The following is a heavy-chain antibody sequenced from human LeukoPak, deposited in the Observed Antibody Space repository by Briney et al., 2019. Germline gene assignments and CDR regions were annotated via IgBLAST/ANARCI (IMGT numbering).Heavy chain of an antibody. CDR2: ISGSGGST. CDR3: AKGGTSFTIKGSFDI. CDR1: GFTFSSYA. V-gene: IGHV3-23*01. D-gene: IGHD3-10*01. J-gene: IGHJ3*02. Sequence: KTGGSLRLSCAASGFTFSSYAMSWVRQAPGKGLEWVSAISGSGGSTYYADSVKGRFTISRDNSKNTLYLQMNSLRAEDTAVYCCAKGGTSFTIKGSFDIWGQGTMVTVSS.